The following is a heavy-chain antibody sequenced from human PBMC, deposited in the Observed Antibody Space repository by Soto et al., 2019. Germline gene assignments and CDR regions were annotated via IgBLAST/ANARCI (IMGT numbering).Heavy chain of an antibody. CDR2: IWYDGSNK. J-gene: IGHJ5*02. V-gene: IGHV3-33*01. CDR3: ARDVRSRRYDL. Sequence: QVQLVESGGGVGQPGRSLRLSCAASGFTFRNYGMHWVRQAPGKGLEWLAVIWYDGSNKYYADSVKGRFTISRDNSKNTLYLEMNSLRDEDTAVYYCARDVRSRRYDLWGQGTLVIVSS. CDR1: GFTFRNYG. D-gene: IGHD3-10*02.